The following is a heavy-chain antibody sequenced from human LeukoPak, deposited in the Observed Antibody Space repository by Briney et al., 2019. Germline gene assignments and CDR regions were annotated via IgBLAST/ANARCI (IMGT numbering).Heavy chain of an antibody. Sequence: PGGSLRLSCAASGFTFSSYSMNWVRQAPGKGLEWVSSISSSSSYIYYADSVKGRFTISRDNAKNSLYLQMNCLRAEDTAVYYCAREAYSSGWYRGFPFDYWGQGTLVTVSS. CDR3: AREAYSSGWYRGFPFDY. D-gene: IGHD6-19*01. CDR2: ISSSSSYI. J-gene: IGHJ4*02. CDR1: GFTFSSYS. V-gene: IGHV3-21*01.